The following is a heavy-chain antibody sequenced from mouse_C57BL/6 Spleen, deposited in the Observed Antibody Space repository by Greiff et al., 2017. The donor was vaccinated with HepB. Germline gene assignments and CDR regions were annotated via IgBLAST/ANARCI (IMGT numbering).Heavy chain of an antibody. V-gene: IGHV1-74*01. D-gene: IGHD1-1*01. Sequence: VQLQQPGAELVKPGASVKVSCKASGYTFTSCWMHWVKQRPGQGLEWIGRIHPSDSDTNYNQKFKGKATLTVDKSSSTAYMQLSSLTSEDSAVYYCAILTLPYYYGSSYDAMDYWGQGTSVTVSS. J-gene: IGHJ4*01. CDR2: IHPSDSDT. CDR1: GYTFTSCW. CDR3: AILTLPYYYGSSYDAMDY.